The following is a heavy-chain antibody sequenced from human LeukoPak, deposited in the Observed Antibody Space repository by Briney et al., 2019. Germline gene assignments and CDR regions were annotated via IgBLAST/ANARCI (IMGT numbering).Heavy chain of an antibody. CDR1: GYTFTSYY. CDR3: ARDPGKVWGAPGSDY. Sequence: ASVKVSCKASGYTFTSYYMYWVRQAPGQGLEWMGIINPSGDNTNYAQKFQGRVTMTRDMSTTTVYMELSSLRSEDTAVYYCARDPGKVWGAPGSDYWGQGTLVTVSS. CDR2: INPSGDNT. D-gene: IGHD3-16*01. J-gene: IGHJ4*02. V-gene: IGHV1-46*01.